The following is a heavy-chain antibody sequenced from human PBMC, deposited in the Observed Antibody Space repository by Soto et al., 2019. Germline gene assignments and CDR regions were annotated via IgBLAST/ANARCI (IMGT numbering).Heavy chain of an antibody. J-gene: IGHJ2*01. CDR2: INHSVST. V-gene: IGHV4-34*01. Sequence: QVQLQQWGAGLLKPSETLSLTCAVYGGAFSGYYWSWLRQPPGKGLEWIGEINHSVSTNYNPSLKSRITIAVDTTKNQFSLKLSSATAAATAVYYCARRQYYYDDSGYYHHWYFDLWGRGTLVTVYS. CDR3: ARRQYYYDDSGYYHHWYFDL. D-gene: IGHD3-22*01. CDR1: GGAFSGYY.